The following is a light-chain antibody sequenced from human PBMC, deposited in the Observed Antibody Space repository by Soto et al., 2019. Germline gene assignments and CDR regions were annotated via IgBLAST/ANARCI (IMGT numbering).Light chain of an antibody. V-gene: IGKV1-33*01. CDR2: DAS. Sequence: DIQMTQSPSTLPTSVGDRVTIACQASQDISNYLHWYQQKPGKAPKLLIYDASNLESGVPSRFSGSGSGTDFTLTISSLQPEDFATYYCQQFNNFPLTFGGGTKVDI. CDR1: QDISNY. J-gene: IGKJ4*01. CDR3: QQFNNFPLT.